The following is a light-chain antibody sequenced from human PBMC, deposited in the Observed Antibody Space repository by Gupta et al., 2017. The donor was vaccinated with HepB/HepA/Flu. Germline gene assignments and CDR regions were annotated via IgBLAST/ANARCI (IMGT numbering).Light chain of an antibody. Sequence: IVLTQSPGTLSLSPGERATLSCRASQSVSSSYLAWYQQKPGQAPRLLIYGASSRATGLPDRFSGSGSGTDFTLTISRLEPEDFAVYYCQQYGSSHWTFGQGTKVEIK. J-gene: IGKJ1*01. CDR1: QSVSSSY. CDR3: QQYGSSHWT. CDR2: GAS. V-gene: IGKV3-20*01.